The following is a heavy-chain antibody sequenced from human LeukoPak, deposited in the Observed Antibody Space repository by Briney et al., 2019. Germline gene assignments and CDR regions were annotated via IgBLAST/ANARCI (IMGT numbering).Heavy chain of an antibody. CDR3: ARPRHMVNIDFDY. V-gene: IGHV5-51*01. Sequence: GESLKISXKGSGYSFTSYWIGWVRQMPGKGLEWMGIIYPGDSDTRYSPSFQGQVTISADKSISTAYLQWSSLKASDTAMYYCARPRHMVNIDFDYWGQGTLVTVSS. J-gene: IGHJ4*02. CDR1: GYSFTSYW. CDR2: IYPGDSDT. D-gene: IGHD2-21*01.